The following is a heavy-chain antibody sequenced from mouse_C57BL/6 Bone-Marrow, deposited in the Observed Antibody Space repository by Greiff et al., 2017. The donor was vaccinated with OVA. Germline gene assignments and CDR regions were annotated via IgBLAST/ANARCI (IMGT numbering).Heavy chain of an antibody. CDR2: IRNKANGYTT. Sequence: DVHLVESGGGLVQPGGSLSLSCAASGFTFTDYYMSWVRQPPGKALEWLGFIRNKANGYTTEYSASVKGRFTISRDNSQSILYLQMNALRAEDSATYYCARHYYGNGWYFDVWGTGTTVTVSS. D-gene: IGHD2-1*01. J-gene: IGHJ1*03. CDR1: GFTFTDYY. V-gene: IGHV7-3*01. CDR3: ARHYYGNGWYFDV.